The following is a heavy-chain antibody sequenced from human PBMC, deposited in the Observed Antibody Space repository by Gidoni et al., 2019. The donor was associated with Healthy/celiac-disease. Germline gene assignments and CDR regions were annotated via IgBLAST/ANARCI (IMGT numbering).Heavy chain of an antibody. CDR2: ISYDGSNK. J-gene: IGHJ2*01. V-gene: IGHV3-30*01. Sequence: QVQPVESGGGVVQPGRSLRLSCAASGFTFSSYAMHWVRQAPGKGLEWVAVISYDGSNKYYADSVKGRFTISRDNSKNTLYLQMNSLRAEDTAVYYCARNYGGNSYWYFDLWGRGTLVTVSS. CDR3: ARNYGGNSYWYFDL. CDR1: GFTFSSYA. D-gene: IGHD4-17*01.